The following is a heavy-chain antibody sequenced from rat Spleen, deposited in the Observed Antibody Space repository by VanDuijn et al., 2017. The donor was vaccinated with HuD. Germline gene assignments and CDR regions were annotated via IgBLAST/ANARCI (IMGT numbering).Heavy chain of an antibody. CDR3: ARRHYGYTDYFDY. D-gene: IGHD1-9*01. CDR2: ISYDGSST. CDR1: GFTFSNYG. V-gene: IGHV5-29*01. Sequence: EVQLVESGGGLVQPGRSLKLSCAASGFTFSNYGMAWVRQAPTKGLEWVATISYDGSSTYYRDSVKGRFTSSRDNAKSTLSLQMDSLRSEDTATYYCARRHYGYTDYFDYWGQGGMVTVSS. J-gene: IGHJ2*01.